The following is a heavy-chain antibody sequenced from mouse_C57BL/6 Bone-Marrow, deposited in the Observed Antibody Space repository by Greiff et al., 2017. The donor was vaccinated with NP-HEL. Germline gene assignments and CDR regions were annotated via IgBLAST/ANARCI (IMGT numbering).Heavy chain of an antibody. J-gene: IGHJ3*01. CDR2: IYPGDGDT. CDR3: ARRGSSSWFAY. CDR1: GYAFSSSG. D-gene: IGHD1-1*01. Sequence: QVQLKESGPELVKPGASVKISCKASGYAFSSSGMNWVKQRPGKGLEWIGRIYPGDGDTNYNGKFKGKATLTADKSSSTAYMQLSSLTSEDSAVYFCARRGSSSWFAYWGQGTLVTVSA. V-gene: IGHV1-82*01.